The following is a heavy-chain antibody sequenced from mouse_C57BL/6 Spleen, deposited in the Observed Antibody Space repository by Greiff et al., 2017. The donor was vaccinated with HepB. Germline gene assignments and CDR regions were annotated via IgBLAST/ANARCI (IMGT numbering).Heavy chain of an antibody. Sequence: EVKLVESGAELVKPGASVKLSCTASGFNIKDYYMHWVKQRTEQGLEWIGRIDPEDGETKYAPKFQGKATITADTSSNTAYLQLSSLTSEDTAVYYCALWLRRDPFDYWGQGTTLTVSS. J-gene: IGHJ2*01. D-gene: IGHD2-2*01. CDR3: ALWLRRDPFDY. CDR1: GFNIKDYY. CDR2: IDPEDGET. V-gene: IGHV14-2*01.